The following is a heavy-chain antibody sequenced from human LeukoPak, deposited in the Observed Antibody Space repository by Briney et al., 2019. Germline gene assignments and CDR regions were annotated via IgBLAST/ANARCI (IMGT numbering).Heavy chain of an antibody. Sequence: PGGSLRLSCAPSGFTFSSYAMSWVRQAPGKGLEWVAAISGSGGSTYYADSVKGRFTISRDNSKNTLYLQMNSLRAEDTAVYYCAKQGYYYDSSGYYVFFDYWGQGTLVTVSS. V-gene: IGHV3-23*01. J-gene: IGHJ4*02. D-gene: IGHD3-22*01. CDR2: ISGSGGST. CDR3: AKQGYYYDSSGYYVFFDY. CDR1: GFTFSSYA.